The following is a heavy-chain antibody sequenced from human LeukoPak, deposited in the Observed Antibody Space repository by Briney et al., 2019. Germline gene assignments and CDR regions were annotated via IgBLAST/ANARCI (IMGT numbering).Heavy chain of an antibody. J-gene: IGHJ4*02. V-gene: IGHV3-48*04. CDR3: ACLLLKGY. D-gene: IGHD3-10*01. CDR2: ISSSSSTI. CDR1: GFTFSSYS. Sequence: GGSLRLSCAASGFTFSSYSMNWVRQAPGKGLEWVSYISSSSSTIYYADSVKGRFTISRDNAKNSLYLQMNSLRAEDTAVYYCACLLLKGYWGQGTLVTVSS.